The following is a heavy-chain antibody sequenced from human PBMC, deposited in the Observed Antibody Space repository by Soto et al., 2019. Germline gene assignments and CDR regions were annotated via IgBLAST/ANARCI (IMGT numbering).Heavy chain of an antibody. CDR2: IGSGSGDNK. CDR3: AKPPIRIRGELSSTGIDY. J-gene: IGHJ4*02. CDR1: GFTFTNYA. D-gene: IGHD3-16*02. Sequence: GGSLRLSCVASGFTFTNYAMSWVRQAPGKGLEWVSAIGSGSGDNKYYADSVKGRFTISRDNFKNTLYLQMNSLRVEDTAVYYCAKPPIRIRGELSSTGIDYWGQGTLVTVSS. V-gene: IGHV3-23*01.